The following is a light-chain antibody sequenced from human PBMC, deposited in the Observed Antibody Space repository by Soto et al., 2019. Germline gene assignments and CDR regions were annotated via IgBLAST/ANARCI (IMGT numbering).Light chain of an antibody. Sequence: IPMTQSPSTLSASVGDRVSITCRASQSIFSWLAWYQQKPGKAPKLLIYKASSLESGVPSRYSGSGSGTECTLTISGLQPDDLATYYCQQYNSFPYSFGQGTKLEIK. CDR3: QQYNSFPYS. CDR1: QSIFSW. V-gene: IGKV1-5*03. J-gene: IGKJ2*03. CDR2: KAS.